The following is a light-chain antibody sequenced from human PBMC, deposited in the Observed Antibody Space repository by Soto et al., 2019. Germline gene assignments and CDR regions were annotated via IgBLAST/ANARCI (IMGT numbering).Light chain of an antibody. V-gene: IGLV2-14*01. CDR2: EVS. CDR1: SSDVGGYNY. CDR3: SSYTSSSTPEV. J-gene: IGLJ2*01. Sequence: QSALTQPASVSGSPGQSITISCTGTSSDVGGYNYVSWYQQHPGKAPKLMIYEVSNRPSGVSNRFSGSKSGNTASLTISGRQAEDEADYYCSSYTSSSTPEVFGGGTKLTVL.